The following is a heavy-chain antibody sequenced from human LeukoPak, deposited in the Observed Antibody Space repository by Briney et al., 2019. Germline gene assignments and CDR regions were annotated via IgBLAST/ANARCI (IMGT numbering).Heavy chain of an antibody. J-gene: IGHJ4*02. Sequence: GGSLRLSCAASGFTFSGSAMHWVRQASGKGLEWVGRIRSKANSYATAYAASVKGRFTISRDDSKNTAYLQMNSLKTEDTAVYYCAKRSDYNSGFDYWGQGTLVTVSS. D-gene: IGHD4-11*01. CDR3: AKRSDYNSGFDY. V-gene: IGHV3-73*01. CDR2: IRSKANSYAT. CDR1: GFTFSGSA.